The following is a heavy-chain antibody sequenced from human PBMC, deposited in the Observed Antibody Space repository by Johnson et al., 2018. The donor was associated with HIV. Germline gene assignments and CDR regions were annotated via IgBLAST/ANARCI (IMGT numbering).Heavy chain of an antibody. D-gene: IGHD6-19*01. V-gene: IGHV3-11*04. CDR2: ITASGSPI. CDR3: ARVSSSTIAVAGHPFDI. CDR1: GFIFSDSY. Sequence: QVQLVESGGGWVKPGGSLRLSCAASGFIFSDSYMSWIRQAPGKGLEWLSYITASGSPIYYADSVRGRFTISRDNSKNTLYLQMNSLRAEDTAVYYCARVSSSTIAVAGHPFDIWGQGTMVTVSS. J-gene: IGHJ3*02.